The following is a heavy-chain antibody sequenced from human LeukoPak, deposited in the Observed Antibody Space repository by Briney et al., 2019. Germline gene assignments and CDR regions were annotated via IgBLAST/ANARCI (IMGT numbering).Heavy chain of an antibody. CDR3: ARPTHAHSGYDLDFDY. CDR1: GYNFPIYW. D-gene: IGHD5-12*01. Sequence: KCGESLKISCRGSGYNFPIYWIGWVLQMPGQGLEWMAIIYPGDSDTRYSPSFQGQVTISADKSISTAYLQWSSLKASDTAMYYCARPTHAHSGYDLDFDYWGQGTVVTVSS. J-gene: IGHJ4*02. V-gene: IGHV5-51*01. CDR2: IYPGDSDT.